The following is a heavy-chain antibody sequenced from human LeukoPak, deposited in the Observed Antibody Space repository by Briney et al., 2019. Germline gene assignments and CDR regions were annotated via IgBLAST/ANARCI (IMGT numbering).Heavy chain of an antibody. J-gene: IGHJ4*02. V-gene: IGHV3-43D*03. CDR2: ISWDGGST. Sequence: PGGSLRLSCAASGFTFDDYAMHWVRQAPGKGLEWVSLISWDGGSTYCADSVKGRFTISRDNSKNSLYLQMNSLRAEDTALYYCAKDIGKGGDYVSFFDYWGQGTLVTVSS. CDR3: AKDIGKGGDYVSFFDY. CDR1: GFTFDDYA. D-gene: IGHD4-17*01.